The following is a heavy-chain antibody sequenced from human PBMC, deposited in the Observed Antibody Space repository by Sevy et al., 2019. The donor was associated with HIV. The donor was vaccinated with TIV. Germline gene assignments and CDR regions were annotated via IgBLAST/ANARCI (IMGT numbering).Heavy chain of an antibody. D-gene: IGHD6-13*01. V-gene: IGHV3-72*01. CDR3: ATHAGIAAAGRVFDY. J-gene: IGHJ4*02. Sequence: GGSLRLSCVASGFTFSDHYMEWVRQAPWKGLEWVGRTRNKSDGYTTEYAASVKGRFTISRDDSKNSLYVQMNSLKTEDTAVYYCATHAGIAAAGRVFDYWGQGTLVTVSS. CDR2: TRNKSDGYTT. CDR1: GFTFSDHY.